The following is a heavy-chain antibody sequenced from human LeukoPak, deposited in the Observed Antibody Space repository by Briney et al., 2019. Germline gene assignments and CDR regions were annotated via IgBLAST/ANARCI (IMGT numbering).Heavy chain of an antibody. D-gene: IGHD1-1*01. J-gene: IGHJ5*02. V-gene: IGHV3-74*03. CDR1: GFTFSIYW. CDR3: ARPSNWDDNWFDP. Sequence: GGSLRLSCAASGFTFSIYWLHWVRQAPGAGLVWVGRISNDGTATTYTDSLKGRFTISRDNAKNTLYLQMNSLRAEDTAVYYCARPSNWDDNWFDPWGQGTLVTVAS. CDR2: ISNDGTAT.